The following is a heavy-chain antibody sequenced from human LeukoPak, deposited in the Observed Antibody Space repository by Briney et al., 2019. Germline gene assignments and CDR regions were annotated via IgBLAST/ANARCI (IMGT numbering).Heavy chain of an antibody. CDR1: GFTFSSYE. Sequence: GGSLKLSCAVSGFTFSSYEMNWVRQAPGKGLEWVSYISSSGSTIYYTDSVKGRFTISRDNARNSLDLQMNSLRAEDTAVYYCARGPMLRGVIIRRSKSGYFDYWGQGTLVTVSS. CDR2: ISSSGSTI. CDR3: ARGPMLRGVIIRRSKSGYFDY. J-gene: IGHJ4*02. V-gene: IGHV3-48*03. D-gene: IGHD3-10*01.